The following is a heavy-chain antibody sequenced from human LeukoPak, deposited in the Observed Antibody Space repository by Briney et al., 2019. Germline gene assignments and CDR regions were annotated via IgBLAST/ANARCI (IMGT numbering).Heavy chain of an antibody. CDR1: GYTFTSYC. V-gene: IGHV1-46*01. CDR3: ARGADTAPPDY. CDR2: INPSGGST. D-gene: IGHD5-18*01. J-gene: IGHJ4*02. Sequence: ASVKVSCKAFGYTFTSYCMHWARQAPGQGLEWMGIINPSGGSTSYAQKFQGRVTLARDTSTSTVNMELSSLRSEDTAVYYCARGADTAPPDYWGQGTLVTVSS.